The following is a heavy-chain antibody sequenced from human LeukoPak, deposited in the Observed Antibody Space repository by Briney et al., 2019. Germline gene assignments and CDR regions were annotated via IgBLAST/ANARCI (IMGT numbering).Heavy chain of an antibody. J-gene: IGHJ4*02. CDR1: GYSISSGYY. Sequence: SETLSLTCTVSGYSISSGYYWGWIRQPPGKGLEWIGSIYHSGSTYYNPSLKSRVTISVDTSKNQFSLRLSSLIAADTAVYYCARDAVAVAGSNLGIDYWGQGTLVTVSS. D-gene: IGHD6-19*01. CDR2: IYHSGST. CDR3: ARDAVAVAGSNLGIDY. V-gene: IGHV4-38-2*02.